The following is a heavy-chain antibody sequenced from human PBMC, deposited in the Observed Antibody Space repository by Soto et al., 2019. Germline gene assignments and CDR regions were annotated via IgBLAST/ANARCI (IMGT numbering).Heavy chain of an antibody. V-gene: IGHV2-5*02. CDR2: IYWDDAK. Sequence: QITLKESGPTLVKPTQTLTLTCTFSGFSLSTSGVGVGWIRQPPGKALEWLALIYWDDAKRYSPSLKSRLTITKDTSKHPVVLTMTNMHPVATATYYCAHSTVRTRHAVTDHFDYWGQGTLVTVSS. CDR3: AHSTVRTRHAVTDHFDY. J-gene: IGHJ4*02. CDR1: GFSLSTSGVG. D-gene: IGHD3-10*01.